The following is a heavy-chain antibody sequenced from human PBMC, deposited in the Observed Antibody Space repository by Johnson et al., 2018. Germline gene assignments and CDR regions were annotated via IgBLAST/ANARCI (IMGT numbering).Heavy chain of an antibody. CDR2: IESDGRT. D-gene: IGHD6-19*01. Sequence: EVQLVESGGGLVQPGGSLRLSCVASGFTVNSNYINWVRQAPGKGLEWVLVIESDGRTYFADSVKGRFTISRESSKNTLYLQRNSLRPEDTAGYYCARAGANSGCNSAFEIWGKGTMVTVSS. CDR1: GFTVNSNY. CDR3: ARAGANSGCNSAFEI. V-gene: IGHV3-66*02. J-gene: IGHJ3*02.